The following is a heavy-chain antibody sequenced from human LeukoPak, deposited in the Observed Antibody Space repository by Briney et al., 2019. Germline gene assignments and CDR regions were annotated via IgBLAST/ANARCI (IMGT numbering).Heavy chain of an antibody. CDR1: GYGFTGYY. CDR2: FDSEVGVT. D-gene: IGHD3-10*01. CDR3: GTDDYGTGVGGY. V-gene: IGHV1-24*01. Sequence: ASGKLSRTASGYGFTGYYMHWVRQAPGKGLEWMGGFDSEVGVTIYAQKLQCRVTMTENTSTDTAYMELSSLRSEDTAAYYCGTDDYGTGVGGYWGQGTLVTVSS. J-gene: IGHJ4*02.